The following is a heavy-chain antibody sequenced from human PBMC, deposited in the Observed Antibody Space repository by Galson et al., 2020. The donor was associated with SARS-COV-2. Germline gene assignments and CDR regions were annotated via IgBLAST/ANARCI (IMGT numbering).Heavy chain of an antibody. CDR1: GFSLSTSGVG. D-gene: IGHD1-20*01. CDR2: IYWDDDK. J-gene: IGHJ5*02. CDR3: AQTRITGTTLLGNWFDP. Sequence: SGPTLVKPTQTLTLTCTFSGFSLSTSGVGVGWIRQPPGKALEWLALIYWDDDKRYSPSLKSRLTITKDTSKNQVVLTMTNMDPVDTATYYCAQTRITGTTLLGNWFDPWGQGTLVTVSS. V-gene: IGHV2-5*02.